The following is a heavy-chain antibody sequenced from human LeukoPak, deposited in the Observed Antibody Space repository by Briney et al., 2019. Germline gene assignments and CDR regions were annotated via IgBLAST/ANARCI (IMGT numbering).Heavy chain of an antibody. CDR1: GYSISSSNW. CDR2: IYYSGSI. J-gene: IGHJ4*02. CDR3: AITPQNSSGWSDY. V-gene: IGHV4-28*05. Sequence: PSETLSLTCAVSGYSISSSNWWGWIRQPLGKGLEWIGYIYYSGSIYYNPSLKSRVTMSVDTSKNQFSLKLSSVTAVDTAVYYCAITPQNSSGWSDYWGQGTLVTVSS. D-gene: IGHD6-19*01.